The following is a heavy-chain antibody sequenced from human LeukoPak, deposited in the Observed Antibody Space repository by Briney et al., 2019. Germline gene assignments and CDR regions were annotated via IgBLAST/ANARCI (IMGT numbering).Heavy chain of an antibody. Sequence: PSETLSLTCTVSGGSISSSSYYWGWIRQPPGKGLEWIGSIYYSGSTYYNPSLKSRVTISVDTSKNQFSLKLSSVTAADTAVYYCARDGGDGYNLWGQGTLVTVSS. CDR2: IYYSGST. J-gene: IGHJ4*02. CDR3: ARDGGDGYNL. CDR1: GGSISSSSYY. D-gene: IGHD5-24*01. V-gene: IGHV4-39*07.